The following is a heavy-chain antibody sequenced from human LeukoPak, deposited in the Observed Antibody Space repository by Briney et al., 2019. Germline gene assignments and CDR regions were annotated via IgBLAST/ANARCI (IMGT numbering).Heavy chain of an antibody. J-gene: IGHJ4*02. CDR2: ISSNGGST. Sequence: GGSLRLSCAASGFTFSSYAMHWARQAPGKGLEYVSAISSNGGSTYYANSVKGRFTISRDNSKNTLYLQMGSLRAEDMAVYYCVRGLGLRYPLDYWGQGTLVTVSS. CDR3: VRGLGLRYPLDY. CDR1: GFTFSSYA. D-gene: IGHD5-12*01. V-gene: IGHV3-64*01.